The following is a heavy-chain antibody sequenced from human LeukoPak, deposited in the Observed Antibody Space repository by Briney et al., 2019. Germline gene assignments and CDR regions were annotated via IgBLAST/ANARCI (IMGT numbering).Heavy chain of an antibody. CDR2: INHSGST. J-gene: IGHJ6*03. CDR1: GGSFSGYY. CDR3: ARGLKYSYGYRGYSNYYMGV. Sequence: SETLSLTCAVYGGSFSGYYWSWIRQPPGKGLEWIGEINHSGSTNYNPSLKSRVTISVDTSKNQFSLKLSSVTAADTAVYYCARGLKYSYGYRGYSNYYMGVWGKGTTVTVSS. D-gene: IGHD5-18*01. V-gene: IGHV4-34*01.